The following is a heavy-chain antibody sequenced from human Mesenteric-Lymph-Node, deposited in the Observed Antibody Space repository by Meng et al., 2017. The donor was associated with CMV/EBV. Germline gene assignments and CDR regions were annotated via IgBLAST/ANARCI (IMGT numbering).Heavy chain of an antibody. V-gene: IGHV4-34*01. CDR2: INHSGST. CDR1: GGSFSGYY. Sequence: GSLRLSCAVYGGSFSGYYWSWIRQPPGKGLEGIGEINHSGSTNYNPSLKSRVTISMDTSQNQFSRRLTSVTAADTAVYFCVRDWPIAAENTYYFDYWGQGALVTVSS. J-gene: IGHJ4*02. CDR3: VRDWPIAAENTYYFDY. D-gene: IGHD6-13*01.